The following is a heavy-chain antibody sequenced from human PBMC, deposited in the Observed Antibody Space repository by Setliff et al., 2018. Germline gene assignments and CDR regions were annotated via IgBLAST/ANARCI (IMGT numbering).Heavy chain of an antibody. CDR1: GYSFTSYG. CDR2: ISPYNGGT. V-gene: IGHV1-18*04. CDR3: ARSPPNRGSGSGWYGDF. D-gene: IGHD6-19*01. Sequence: GASVKVSCKASGYSFTSYGITWVRQAPGQGLEWMGWISPYNGGTRFQQKFQGRVTVTTDTPTSTGYLELWSLTSDDTAVYYCARSPPNRGSGSGWYGDFWGQGTLVTVSS. J-gene: IGHJ4*02.